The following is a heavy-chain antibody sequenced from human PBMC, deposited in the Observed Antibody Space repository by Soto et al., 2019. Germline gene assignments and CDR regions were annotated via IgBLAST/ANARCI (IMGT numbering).Heavy chain of an antibody. J-gene: IGHJ4*02. D-gene: IGHD6-13*01. CDR2: IIPIFGTA. CDR3: ARATANEQQLEHHFDY. V-gene: IGHV1-69*13. Sequence: GASVKVSCKASGGTFSSYAISWVRQAPGQGREWMGGIIPIFGTANYAQKFQGGVTITADESTSTAYMELSSLRSEDTAVYYCARATANEQQLEHHFDYWGQGTLVTVSS. CDR1: GGTFSSYA.